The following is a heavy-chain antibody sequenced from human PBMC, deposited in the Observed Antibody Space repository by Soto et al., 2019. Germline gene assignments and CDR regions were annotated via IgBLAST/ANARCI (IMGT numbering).Heavy chain of an antibody. CDR3: ARVRQGCSANNCYFDP. CDR2: VHISGHS. J-gene: IGHJ5*01. CDR1: GGTVRAPDW. Sequence: KPSETLSLTCTLSGGTVRAPDWWNWVRQSPDKGLEWIAEVHISGHSNYNPSLRSRVSVSIDSSKNQVYLNLNSVTAADTAIYYCARVRQGCSANNCYFDPWGQGTQVTVSS. V-gene: IGHV4-4*02. D-gene: IGHD1-1*01.